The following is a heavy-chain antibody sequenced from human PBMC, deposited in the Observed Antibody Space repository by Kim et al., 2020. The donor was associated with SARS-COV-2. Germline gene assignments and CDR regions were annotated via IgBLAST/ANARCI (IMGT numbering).Heavy chain of an antibody. CDR3: ARDYDFWSGPDY. Sequence: GGSLRLSCAASGFTFSSYAMHWVRQAPGKGLEWVAVISYDGSNKYYADSVKGRFTISRDNSKNTLYLQMNSLRAEDTAVYYCARDYDFWSGPDYWGQGTLVTVSS. CDR2: ISYDGSNK. D-gene: IGHD3-3*01. CDR1: GFTFSSYA. V-gene: IGHV3-30-3*01. J-gene: IGHJ4*02.